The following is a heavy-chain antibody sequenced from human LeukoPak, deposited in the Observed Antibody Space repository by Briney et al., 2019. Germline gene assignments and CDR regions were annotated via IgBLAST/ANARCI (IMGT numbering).Heavy chain of an antibody. Sequence: ASVKVSCKASGGTFSSYAISWVRQAPGQGLEWMGGIIPIFGTANYAQNFQGRVTITADESTSTAYMELSSLRSEDTAVYYCARTTEGGYTYDYFYYYYMDVWGKGTTVTISS. CDR2: IIPIFGTA. CDR1: GGTFSSYA. CDR3: ARTTEGGYTYDYFYYYYMDV. D-gene: IGHD5-18*01. J-gene: IGHJ6*03. V-gene: IGHV1-69*13.